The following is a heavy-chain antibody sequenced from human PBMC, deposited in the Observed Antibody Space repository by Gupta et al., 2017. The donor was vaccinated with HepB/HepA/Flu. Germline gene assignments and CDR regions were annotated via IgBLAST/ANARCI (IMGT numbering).Heavy chain of an antibody. CDR3: ARGPPTYYDGGGYYFFDF. D-gene: IGHD3-22*01. J-gene: IGHJ4*02. CDR2: INHSGST. Sequence: QVQLQEWGAGLLKPSETLSLTCAVYGWSFSGYFWTWIRQPPGKGLEWIGEINHSGSTNYNPSLKSRVTISVDTSKNQFSLKLSSVTAADTAIYYCARGPPTYYDGGGYYFFDFWGRGALVTVSS. CDR1: GWSFSGYF. V-gene: IGHV4-34*01.